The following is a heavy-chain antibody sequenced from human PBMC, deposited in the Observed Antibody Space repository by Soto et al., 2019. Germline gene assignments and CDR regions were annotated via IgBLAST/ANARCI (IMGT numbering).Heavy chain of an antibody. D-gene: IGHD1-7*01. V-gene: IGHV3-30-3*01. J-gene: IGHJ4*02. CDR1: GFTFSSYA. Sequence: QVQLVESGGGVVQPGRSLRLSCAASGFTFSSYAMHWVHQAPGKGLEWVAVISYDGSNKYYADSVKGRFTISRDNSYNTLYLQMNSLRAEDTAVYYCARDGWNWNYALDYWGQGTLVTVSS. CDR3: ARDGWNWNYALDY. CDR2: ISYDGSNK.